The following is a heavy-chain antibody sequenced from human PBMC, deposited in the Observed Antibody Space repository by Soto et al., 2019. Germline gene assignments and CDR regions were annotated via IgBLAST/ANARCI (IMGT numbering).Heavy chain of an antibody. Sequence: QMQLVQSGPEVKKPGTSVKVSCKASGFTFTSSAVQWVRQARGQRLEWIGWIVVGSGNTNYAQKFQERVTITRDMSTSTAYMELSSPRSEDTAVYYCAAGKYCGGDCYSAIWGQGTLVTVSS. CDR3: AAGKYCGGDCYSAI. V-gene: IGHV1-58*01. CDR1: GFTFTSSA. J-gene: IGHJ4*02. D-gene: IGHD2-21*02. CDR2: IVVGSGNT.